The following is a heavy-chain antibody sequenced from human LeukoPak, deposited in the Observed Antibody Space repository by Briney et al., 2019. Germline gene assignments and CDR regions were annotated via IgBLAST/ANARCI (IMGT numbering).Heavy chain of an antibody. D-gene: IGHD5-24*01. CDR2: IWYDGSNK. CDR1: GFTFSSYG. J-gene: IGHJ4*02. Sequence: PGRSLRLSCAASGFTFSSYGMHWVRQAPGKGLEWVAVIWYDGSNKYYADSVKGRFTISRDNSKNTLYLQMNSLRAEDTAVYYCARRGDGYNYWSFDYLGQGTLVTVSS. CDR3: ARRGDGYNYWSFDY. V-gene: IGHV3-33*01.